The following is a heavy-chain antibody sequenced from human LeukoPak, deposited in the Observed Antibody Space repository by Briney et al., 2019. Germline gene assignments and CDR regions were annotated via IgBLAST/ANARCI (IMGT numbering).Heavy chain of an antibody. J-gene: IGHJ4*02. CDR3: AKSAPRHDYFDY. V-gene: IGHV3-30*18. CDR2: ISYDGSNK. CDR1: GFTFSSYG. Sequence: GGSLRLSCAASGFTFSSYGMHWVRQAPGKGLEWVAVISYDGSNKYYADSVKGRFTISRDNSKNTLYLQMNSLRAEDTAVYYCAKSAPRHDYFDYWGQGTLVTVSS.